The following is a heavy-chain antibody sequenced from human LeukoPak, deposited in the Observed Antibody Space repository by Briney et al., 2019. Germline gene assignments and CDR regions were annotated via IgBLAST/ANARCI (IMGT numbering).Heavy chain of an antibody. CDR1: GGSISSSGYY. CDR3: ARVRIAAAAPTFDY. CDR2: IHYGGST. D-gene: IGHD6-13*01. V-gene: IGHV4-39*01. Sequence: SETLSLTCTVSGGSISSSGYYWDWIRQPPGKGLEWIGNIHYGGSTYYNPSLKSRVTISVDTSKNQFSLKLSSVTAADTAVYYCARVRIAAAAPTFDYWGQGTLVTVSS. J-gene: IGHJ4*02.